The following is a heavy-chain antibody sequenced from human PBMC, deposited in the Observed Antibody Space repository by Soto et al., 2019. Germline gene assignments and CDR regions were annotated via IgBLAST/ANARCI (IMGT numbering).Heavy chain of an antibody. J-gene: IGHJ4*02. V-gene: IGHV1-69*06. CDR2: IIPIFGTA. CDR1: GGTFSSYA. Sequence: ASVKVSCKASGGTFSSYAISWVRQAPGQGLEWMGGIIPIFGTANYAQKFQGRVTITADKSTSTAYMELSSLRSEDTAVYYCARDLGYCSSTSCYTLDYFDYWGQGTLVTVPS. D-gene: IGHD2-2*02. CDR3: ARDLGYCSSTSCYTLDYFDY.